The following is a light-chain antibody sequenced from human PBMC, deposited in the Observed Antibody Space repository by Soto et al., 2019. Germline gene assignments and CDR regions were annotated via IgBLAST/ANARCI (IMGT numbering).Light chain of an antibody. Sequence: IVLTQSQATLSLSPGERATLSCRASQSIITYLAWYQQKPGQAPRLLIYGASSRATGVPDRFSAGGSGTDFTLTISRLEPEDFAVYYCQQYGRSPFTFGPGTKVAIK. CDR3: QQYGRSPFT. V-gene: IGKV3-20*01. CDR2: GAS. J-gene: IGKJ3*01. CDR1: QSIITY.